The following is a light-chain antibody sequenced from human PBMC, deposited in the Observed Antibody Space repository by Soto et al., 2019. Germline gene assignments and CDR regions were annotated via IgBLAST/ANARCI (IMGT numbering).Light chain of an antibody. CDR1: SGHSSYI. Sequence: QLVLTQSSSASASLGSSVKLTCTLSSGHSSYIIAWHQQQPGKAPRYLMKLEGSGSYNKGSGVPDRFSGSSSGADRYLTISNLQFEDEADYYCETWDSNTVVFGGGTQLTVL. CDR2: LEGSGSY. J-gene: IGLJ2*01. CDR3: ETWDSNTVV. V-gene: IGLV4-60*02.